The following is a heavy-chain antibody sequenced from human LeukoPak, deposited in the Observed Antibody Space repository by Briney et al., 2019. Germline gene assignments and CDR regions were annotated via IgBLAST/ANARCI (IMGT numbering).Heavy chain of an antibody. CDR3: ARGYCSSTSCGFDY. V-gene: IGHV3-48*03. J-gene: IGHJ4*02. Sequence: AGGSLRLSCAASRFTFSSYEMNSVRQAPGEGLEWVSYISSSGSTIYYADSVKGRFTISRDNAKNSLCLQMKSLRAEDTAVYYCARGYCSSTSCGFDYWGQGTLVTVSS. CDR2: ISSSGSTI. CDR1: RFTFSSYE. D-gene: IGHD2-2*01.